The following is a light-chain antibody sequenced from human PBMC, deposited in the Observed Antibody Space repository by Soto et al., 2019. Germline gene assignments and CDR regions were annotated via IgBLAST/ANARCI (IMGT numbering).Light chain of an antibody. V-gene: IGKV3-15*01. CDR2: GTS. Sequence: EIVMTQSPAALSVSPGERATLSCRASQSVNINSAWYQQKPGPAPTLLIYGTSTRATGVPARFSGSGSGTEFTLTISNLQSEDFAVYYCQQYNNWPPWTFGQGTKVDI. CDR1: QSVNIN. J-gene: IGKJ1*01. CDR3: QQYNNWPPWT.